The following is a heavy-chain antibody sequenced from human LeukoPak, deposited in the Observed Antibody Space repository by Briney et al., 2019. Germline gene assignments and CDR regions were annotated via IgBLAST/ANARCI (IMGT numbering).Heavy chain of an antibody. Sequence: ASVKVSCKASGGTFSSYAISWVRQAPGQGLEWMGGIIPIFGTANYAQKFQGRVTITTDESTSTAYMEPSSLRSEDTAVYYCARDRFSSSWYASWFDPWGQGTLVTVSS. CDR2: IIPIFGTA. D-gene: IGHD6-13*01. CDR3: ARDRFSSSWYASWFDP. V-gene: IGHV1-69*05. CDR1: GGTFSSYA. J-gene: IGHJ5*02.